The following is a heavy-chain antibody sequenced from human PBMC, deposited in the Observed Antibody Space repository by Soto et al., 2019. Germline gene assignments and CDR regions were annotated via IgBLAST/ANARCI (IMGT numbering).Heavy chain of an antibody. V-gene: IGHV3-23*01. CDR1: GFTFSSYA. Sequence: GGSLRLSCAASGFTFSSYAMSWVRQAPGKGLEWVSAISGSGGSTYYADSVKGRFTISRDNSKSTLYLQMNSLRAEDTAVYYCAKSPTYDYIWGSYRPSIDYWGQGTLVTVSS. CDR3: AKSPTYDYIWGSYRPSIDY. CDR2: ISGSGGST. J-gene: IGHJ4*02. D-gene: IGHD3-16*02.